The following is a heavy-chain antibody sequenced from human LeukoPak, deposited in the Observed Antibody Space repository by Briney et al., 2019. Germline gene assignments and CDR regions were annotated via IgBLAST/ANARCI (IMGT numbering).Heavy chain of an antibody. CDR3: ARKQGDY. J-gene: IGHJ4*02. Sequence: SETLSLTCTVSGDSITSFYWTWIRQPPGKGLEWIGYIYYSGSTNYNPSLKSRVTISVDTSNNQFSLRLSSVTAADTAVYYCARKQGDYWGQGTLVTVSS. V-gene: IGHV4-59*01. CDR1: GDSITSFY. CDR2: IYYSGST. D-gene: IGHD1/OR15-1a*01.